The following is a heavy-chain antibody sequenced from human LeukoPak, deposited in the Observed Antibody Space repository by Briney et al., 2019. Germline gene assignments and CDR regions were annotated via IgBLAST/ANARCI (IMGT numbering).Heavy chain of an antibody. V-gene: IGHV3-23*01. J-gene: IGHJ6*03. CDR2: ITGSGGNT. D-gene: IGHD3-22*01. CDR3: AKDYYDSSGPAGYYYYMDV. Sequence: GGSLRLSCAASGFTLSSYGMSWVRQAPGRGLEWVSTITGSGGNTYDADSVKGRFTISRDNSKNTLYLQMNSLRAEDTAVYYCAKDYYDSSGPAGYYYYMDVWGKGTTVTISS. CDR1: GFTLSSYG.